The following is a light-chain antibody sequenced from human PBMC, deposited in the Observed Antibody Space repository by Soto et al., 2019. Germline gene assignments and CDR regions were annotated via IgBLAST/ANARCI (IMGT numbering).Light chain of an antibody. J-gene: IGKJ4*01. Sequence: VLTQSPATLPLSPGDRATLSCRASQNVGTYLAWYQQKPGQVPRLLIYDASNRATGIPARFSGSGSGTDFTLTISSLEPEDFAVYYCQQLFNWPLTFGGGTKVEIK. CDR2: DAS. V-gene: IGKV3-11*01. CDR1: QNVGTY. CDR3: QQLFNWPLT.